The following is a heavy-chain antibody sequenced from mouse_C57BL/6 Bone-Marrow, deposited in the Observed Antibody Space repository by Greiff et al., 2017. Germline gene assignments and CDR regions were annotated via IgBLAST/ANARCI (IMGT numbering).Heavy chain of an antibody. J-gene: IGHJ4*01. Sequence: VQLVESGPGLVAPSQSLSITCTVSGFSLTSYAISWVRQPPGKGLEWLGVLWTGGGTNNNSALKSRPSISTDNSKSQFFLQMISLQTADTAMYYCARNKNDGYHSLSARDYWGQGTSVTVSS. D-gene: IGHD2-3*01. CDR2: LWTGGGT. V-gene: IGHV2-9-1*01. CDR1: GFSLTSYA. CDR3: ARNKNDGYHSLSARDY.